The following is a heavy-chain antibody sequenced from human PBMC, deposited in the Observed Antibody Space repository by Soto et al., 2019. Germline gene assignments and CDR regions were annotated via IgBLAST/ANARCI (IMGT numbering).Heavy chain of an antibody. CDR2: IYHSGST. D-gene: IGHD6-6*01. CDR1: GGSISSGGYS. V-gene: IGHV4-30-2*01. J-gene: IGHJ5*02. CDR3: ARDLSAARRGWFDP. Sequence: TLSLTCAVSGGSISSGGYSWSWIRQPPGKGLEWIGYIYHSGSTYYNPSLKSRVTISVDRSKNQFSLKLSSVTAADTAVYYCARDLSAARRGWFDPWGQGTLVTVSS.